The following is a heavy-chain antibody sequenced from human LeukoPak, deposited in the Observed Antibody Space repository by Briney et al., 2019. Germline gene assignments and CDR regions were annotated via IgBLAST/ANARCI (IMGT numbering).Heavy chain of an antibody. CDR1: GFTFSSYA. Sequence: GGSLRLSCAASGFTFSSYAMTWARQAPGKGLEWVSVISDSGGGTYFADSVKGRFTISRDNSKNTLYLQMNSLRAEDTAVYYCAKPKYSSSWYEFDYWGQGTQVTVSS. J-gene: IGHJ4*02. CDR2: ISDSGGGT. D-gene: IGHD6-13*01. V-gene: IGHV3-23*01. CDR3: AKPKYSSSWYEFDY.